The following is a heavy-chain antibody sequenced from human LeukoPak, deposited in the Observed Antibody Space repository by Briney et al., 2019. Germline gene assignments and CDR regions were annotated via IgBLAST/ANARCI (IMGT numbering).Heavy chain of an antibody. D-gene: IGHD3-22*01. CDR2: IYPGDSDT. Sequence: GESLKISCKGSGYSFTSYWIGWVLQMPGKGLEWMGIIYPGDSDTRYSPSFQGQVTISADKSISTAYLQWSSLKASDTAMYYCARHDDDSSGYYSYGMDVWGQGTTVTVSS. CDR1: GYSFTSYW. CDR3: ARHDDDSSGYYSYGMDV. J-gene: IGHJ6*02. V-gene: IGHV5-51*01.